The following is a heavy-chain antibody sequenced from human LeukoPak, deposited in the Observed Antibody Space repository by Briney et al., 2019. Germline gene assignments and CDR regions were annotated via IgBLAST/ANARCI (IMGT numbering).Heavy chain of an antibody. CDR2: ISGSGGST. CDR3: AKAGSSGWSSSGGDY. V-gene: IGHV3-23*01. J-gene: IGHJ4*02. Sequence: GGALRLSCAASGFTFSNFAMSWVRQAPGKGLEGVSTISGSGGSTFYADSVKGRFPITRDNSKNTLFLQTNSLRAEDTAIYYCAKAGSSGWSSSGGDYWGQGSLVTVSS. D-gene: IGHD6-19*01. CDR1: GFTFSNFA.